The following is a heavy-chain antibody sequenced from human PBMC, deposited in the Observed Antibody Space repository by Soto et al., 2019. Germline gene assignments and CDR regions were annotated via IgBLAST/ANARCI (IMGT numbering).Heavy chain of an antibody. V-gene: IGHV1-18*01. J-gene: IGHJ6*02. D-gene: IGHD3-22*01. Sequence: QVQLVQSGAEVKKPGASVKVSCKASGYTFTSYGISWVRQAPGQGLEWMGWISAYNGNTNYAQKLQGRVTMTTDTSTSTAYMELRSLRSDETAVYYCARDRYDYYDSSGYYTLSYYGMDVWGQGTTVTVSS. CDR1: GYTFTSYG. CDR3: ARDRYDYYDSSGYYTLSYYGMDV. CDR2: ISAYNGNT.